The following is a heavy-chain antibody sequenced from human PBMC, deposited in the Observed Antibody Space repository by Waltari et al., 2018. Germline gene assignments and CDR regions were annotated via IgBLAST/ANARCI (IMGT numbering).Heavy chain of an antibody. Sequence: QVQLQESGPGLVKPSETLSLTCTVSGGSISSSSYYWGWIRQPPGKGLEWIGSIYYSGSTYYNPSLKSRVTISVDTSKNQFSLKLSSVTAADTAVYYCARVGVGGLEYWGQGTLVTVSS. CDR2: IYYSGST. J-gene: IGHJ4*02. D-gene: IGHD3-3*01. CDR1: GGSISSSSYY. V-gene: IGHV4-39*07. CDR3: ARVGVGGLEY.